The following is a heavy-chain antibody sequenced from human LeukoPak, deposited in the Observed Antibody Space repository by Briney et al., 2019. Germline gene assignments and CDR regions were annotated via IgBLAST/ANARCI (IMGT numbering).Heavy chain of an antibody. J-gene: IGHJ4*02. V-gene: IGHV3-30*18. Sequence: GGSLRLSCAASGFTFSSYAMHWVRQSLGKGLEWVAVMSYDGFNKYYADSVKGRFTISRDNSKNTLYLQMNSLRAEDTAVYYCAKTKGYSYGYYFDYWGQGTLATVSS. CDR2: MSYDGFNK. CDR3: AKTKGYSYGYYFDY. D-gene: IGHD5-18*01. CDR1: GFTFSSYA.